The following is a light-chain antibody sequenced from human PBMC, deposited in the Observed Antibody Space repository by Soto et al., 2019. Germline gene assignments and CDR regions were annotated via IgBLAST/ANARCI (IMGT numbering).Light chain of an antibody. CDR2: EVS. CDR1: SSDVGSYNL. Sequence: QSVLTQPASVSGSPGQSIIISCTGTSSDVGSYNLVSWYQQHPGKAPKLMIYEVSKRPSGLSNRFSASKSGNTASLTISGLQAEDEADYYCCSYARSSTYVFGTGTKVTVL. J-gene: IGLJ1*01. V-gene: IGLV2-23*02. CDR3: CSYARSSTYV.